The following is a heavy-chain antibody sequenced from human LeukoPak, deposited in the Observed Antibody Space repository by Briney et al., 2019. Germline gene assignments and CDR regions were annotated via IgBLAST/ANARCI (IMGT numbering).Heavy chain of an antibody. CDR1: GFTFSSYA. Sequence: PGGSLRLSCAASGFTFSSYAMSWVRQAPGKGLEWFSAISGGGGSSYFADSVKGRFTISRDNSKNTLYLQMNSLRAEDTAVYYCAKDRGHSTGWYTEYWGQGTLVTVSS. CDR2: ISGGGGSS. J-gene: IGHJ4*02. D-gene: IGHD6-19*01. CDR3: AKDRGHSTGWYTEY. V-gene: IGHV3-23*01.